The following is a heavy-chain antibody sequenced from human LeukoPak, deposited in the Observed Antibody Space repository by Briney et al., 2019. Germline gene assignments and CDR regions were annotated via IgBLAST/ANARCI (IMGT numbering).Heavy chain of an antibody. D-gene: IGHD4-4*01. Sequence: ASVKVSCKASGYTFTGYYMHWVRQAPGQGLEWMGWINPNSGGTNYAQKFQGRVTMTRDTSISTAYMELSRLRSDDTAVYYCSTTWTDYYGMDVWGQGTTVTVPS. V-gene: IGHV1-2*02. J-gene: IGHJ6*02. CDR3: STTWTDYYGMDV. CDR2: INPNSGGT. CDR1: GYTFTGYY.